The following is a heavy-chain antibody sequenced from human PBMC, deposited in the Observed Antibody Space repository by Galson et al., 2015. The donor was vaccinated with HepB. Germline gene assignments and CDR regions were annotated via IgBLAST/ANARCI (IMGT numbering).Heavy chain of an antibody. CDR2: INWNGGST. J-gene: IGHJ4*02. CDR3: ARYIPPDGGFDY. D-gene: IGHD1-14*01. V-gene: IGHV3-20*01. CDR1: GFTFDDYG. Sequence: SLRLSCAASGFTFDDYGMSWVRQAPGKGLEWVSGINWNGGSTGYADSVKGRFTISRDNAKNSLYLQMNSLRAEDTALYHCARYIPPDGGFDYWGQGTLVTVSS.